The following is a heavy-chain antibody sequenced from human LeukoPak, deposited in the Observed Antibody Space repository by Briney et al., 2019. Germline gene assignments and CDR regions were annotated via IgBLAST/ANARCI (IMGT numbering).Heavy chain of an antibody. V-gene: IGHV3-9*01. CDR3: AKYIVKVIAARPPDFDI. CDR2: ISWNSGSI. J-gene: IGHJ3*02. CDR1: GFTFDAYA. Sequence: GRSLRLSCGASGFTFDAYAMHWVRQAPGKGLEWVSGISWNSGSIGYADSVKGRFTITRDNAKNSLYLQMNNLTAEDTAMYYCAKYIVKVIAARPPDFDIWGQGTTVTVSS. D-gene: IGHD6-6*01.